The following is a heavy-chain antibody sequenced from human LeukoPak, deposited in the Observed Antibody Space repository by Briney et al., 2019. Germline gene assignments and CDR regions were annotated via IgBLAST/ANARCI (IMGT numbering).Heavy chain of an antibody. CDR2: IYSGGST. D-gene: IGHD3-22*01. J-gene: IGHJ5*02. Sequence: GGSLRLSCAASGFTVSSNYMSWVRQAPGKGLGWVSVIYSGGSTYYVDSVKGRFTISRDISKNTLYLQMNSLRAEDTAVYYCARDWYFDRSGYYYSTPWGQGTLVTVSS. CDR3: ARDWYFDRSGYYYSTP. CDR1: GFTVSSNY. V-gene: IGHV3-66*01.